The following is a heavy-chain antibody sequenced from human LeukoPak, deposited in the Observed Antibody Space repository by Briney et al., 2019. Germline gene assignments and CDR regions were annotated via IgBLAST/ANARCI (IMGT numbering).Heavy chain of an antibody. CDR1: GGSISSSSHY. CDR2: IYYSGST. V-gene: IGHV4-39*01. Sequence: SETLSLTCTVSGGSISSSSHYWGWIRQPPGKGLEWIGSIYYSGSTYYNPSLKSRVTISVNTSKNQFSLKVSSLTAADTAVYYCAVTATPGHYFDYWGQGSLVTVSS. J-gene: IGHJ4*02. D-gene: IGHD2-15*01. CDR3: AVTATPGHYFDY.